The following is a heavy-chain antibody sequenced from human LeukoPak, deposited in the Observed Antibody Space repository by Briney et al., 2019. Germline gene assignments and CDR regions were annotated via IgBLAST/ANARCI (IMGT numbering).Heavy chain of an antibody. V-gene: IGHV1-2*02. J-gene: IGHJ4*02. Sequence: ASVKVSCKASGYTFTGYYMHWVRQAPGQGLEWMGWINPNSGDTKYSQKFQGRVTMTRDTSIRTAYMELTRLRSDDTAVYYCATQRGSYLWGTDFDYWGQGTLVTVSS. CDR2: INPNSGDT. CDR3: ATQRGSYLWGTDFDY. CDR1: GYTFTGYY. D-gene: IGHD3-16*01.